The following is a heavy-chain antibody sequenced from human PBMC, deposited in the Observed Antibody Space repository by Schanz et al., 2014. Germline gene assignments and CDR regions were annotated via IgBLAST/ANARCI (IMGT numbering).Heavy chain of an antibody. CDR2: LGGSTGGI. J-gene: IGHJ4*02. Sequence: QVQLAASGGGVVQPGRSLGLSCAASGFAFSSSSMHWVRQAPGRGLEWVSSLGGSTGGIYYADSVRGRFTISRDNSKNTLYLQMNSLRAEDTAVYYCARVRTIYGSGAMGYWGQGTLVTVSS. D-gene: IGHD3-10*01. CDR1: GFAFSSSS. CDR3: ARVRTIYGSGAMGY. V-gene: IGHV3-NL1*01.